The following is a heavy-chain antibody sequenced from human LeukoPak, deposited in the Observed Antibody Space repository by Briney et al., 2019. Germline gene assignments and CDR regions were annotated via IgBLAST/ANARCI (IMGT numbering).Heavy chain of an antibody. V-gene: IGHV3-30*18. CDR3: AKGPRYCSGGSCDLSQDC. J-gene: IGHJ4*02. Sequence: GRSLRLSCAASGFTSSSYGMHWVRQAPGKGLEWVAVISYDGSNKYFADSVKGRFSRDNSKNTLYLQMNSLRAEDTAVYYCAKGPRYCSGGSCDLSQDCWGQGTLVTVSS. D-gene: IGHD2-15*01. CDR2: ISYDGSNK. CDR1: GFTSSSYG.